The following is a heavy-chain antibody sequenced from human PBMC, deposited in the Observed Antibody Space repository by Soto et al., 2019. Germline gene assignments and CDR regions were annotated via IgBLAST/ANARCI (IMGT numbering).Heavy chain of an antibody. D-gene: IGHD3-3*01. J-gene: IGHJ6*03. Sequence: GGSLRLSCAASGFTVSSYGMHWVRQAPGKGLEWVAVISYDGSNKYYADSVKGRFTISRDNSKNTLYLQMNSLRAEDTAVYYCAKDEGPYYDFWSGLPYYMDVWGKGTTVTVSS. V-gene: IGHV3-30*18. CDR3: AKDEGPYYDFWSGLPYYMDV. CDR2: ISYDGSNK. CDR1: GFTVSSYG.